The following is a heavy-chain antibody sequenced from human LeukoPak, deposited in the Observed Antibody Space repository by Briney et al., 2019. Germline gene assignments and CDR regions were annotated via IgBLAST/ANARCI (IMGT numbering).Heavy chain of an antibody. CDR1: GFTFSSYA. D-gene: IGHD5-12*01. CDR2: ISGSGGST. J-gene: IGHJ4*02. Sequence: GGSLKFSFEASGFTFSSYAMSWFRQAPGKGLDWFSAISGSGGSTYYADSVKGRFTISRDNSKNTLYLQMNSLRAEDTAVYYCAKDEKWLRLTGITDYWGQGTLVTVSS. V-gene: IGHV3-23*01. CDR3: AKDEKWLRLTGITDY.